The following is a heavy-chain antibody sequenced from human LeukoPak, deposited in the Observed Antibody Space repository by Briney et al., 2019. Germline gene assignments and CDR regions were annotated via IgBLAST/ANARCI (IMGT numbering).Heavy chain of an antibody. CDR2: INPDGTST. V-gene: IGHV3-74*01. D-gene: IGHD2-21*02. CDR1: GXTFSSYW. CDR3: ARDAGDCGGDCPRWFDP. J-gene: IGHJ5*02. Sequence: GGSLRLSCAASGXTFSSYWMHWVRQAPGKGLVWVSRINPDGTSTSYADSVKGRFTISRDNAKNTVDLQMNSLRGEDTAVYYCARDAGDCGGDCPRWFDPWGQGTLVTVSS.